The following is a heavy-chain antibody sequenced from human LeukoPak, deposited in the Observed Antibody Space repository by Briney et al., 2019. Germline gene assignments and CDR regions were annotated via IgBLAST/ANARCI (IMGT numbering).Heavy chain of an antibody. Sequence: GGSLRLSCAASGFTFSSYWMSWVRQAPGRGLEWVANIKQDGSEKYYVDSVKGRFTISRDNAKNSLYLQMNSLRAEDTAVYYCAGTDYGDYRIDYWGQGTLVTVSS. V-gene: IGHV3-7*01. CDR1: GFTFSSYW. CDR2: IKQDGSEK. CDR3: AGTDYGDYRIDY. J-gene: IGHJ4*02. D-gene: IGHD4-17*01.